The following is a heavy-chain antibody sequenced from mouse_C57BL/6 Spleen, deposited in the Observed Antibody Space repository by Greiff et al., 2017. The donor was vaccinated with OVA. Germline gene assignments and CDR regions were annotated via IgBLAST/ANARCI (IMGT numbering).Heavy chain of an antibody. CDR2: INPNNGGT. CDR1: GYTFTDYY. CDR3: ARDYYGSSPYAMDY. V-gene: IGHV1-26*01. Sequence: VQLKQSGPELVKPGASVKISCKASGYTFTDYYMNWVKQSHGKSLEWIGDINPNNGGTSYNQKFKGKATLTVDKSSSTAYMELRSLTSEDSAVYYCARDYYGSSPYAMDYWGQGTSVTVSS. D-gene: IGHD1-1*01. J-gene: IGHJ4*01.